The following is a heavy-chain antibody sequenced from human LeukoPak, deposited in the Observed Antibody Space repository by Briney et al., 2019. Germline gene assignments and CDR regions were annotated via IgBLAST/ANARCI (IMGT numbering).Heavy chain of an antibody. Sequence: PGGSLRLSCAASGFTFSSYSMNWVRQAPGKGLEWISHITTSSATYYADSVKGRFTISRDNAKNSLYLQLNSLRDEDTAFYYCASSGSYRFDYWGQGTLVTVSS. CDR3: ASSGSYRFDY. D-gene: IGHD1-26*01. J-gene: IGHJ4*02. CDR2: ITTSSAT. V-gene: IGHV3-48*02. CDR1: GFTFSSYS.